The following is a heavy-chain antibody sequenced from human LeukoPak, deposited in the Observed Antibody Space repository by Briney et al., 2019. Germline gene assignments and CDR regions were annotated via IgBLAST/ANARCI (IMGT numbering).Heavy chain of an antibody. CDR2: INHSGST. D-gene: IGHD3-10*01. Sequence: KASETLSLTCAVSGGSFSAYYWSWIRQPPGMGLEWIGEINHSGSTNYNPSLKSRVTISVDTPKNQFSLKLSSVTTADTAVYYCARSRGSGSYYRLRDYYYMDVWGKGTTVTVSS. V-gene: IGHV4-34*01. J-gene: IGHJ6*03. CDR3: ARSRGSGSYYRLRDYYYMDV. CDR1: GGSFSAYY.